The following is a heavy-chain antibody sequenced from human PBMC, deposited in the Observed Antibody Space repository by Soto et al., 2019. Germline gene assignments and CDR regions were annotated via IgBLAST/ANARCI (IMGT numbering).Heavy chain of an antibody. D-gene: IGHD3-3*01. J-gene: IGHJ6*02. CDR3: ASCQWSGYYMCYFYGMYV. CDR1: DSSISSTY. Sequence: PSEPLSLTFAAGDSSISSTYWTWSGQPPGKGLEGIGDIYYSGSTNYNPSLKSRVNISVDTSKSQFSLKLRSVTAADTAGYYCASCQWSGYYMCYFYGMYVWGQGTPV. V-gene: IGHV4-59*01. CDR2: IYYSGST.